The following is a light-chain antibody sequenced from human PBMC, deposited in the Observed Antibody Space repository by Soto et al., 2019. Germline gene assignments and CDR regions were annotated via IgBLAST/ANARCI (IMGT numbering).Light chain of an antibody. CDR1: QSISRW. CDR3: QQYNSYLWN. CDR2: DAT. Sequence: DIQMTQSPSTLSASVGDRVTITCRASQSISRWFAWYQQKPGKAPKLLIYDATSLESGVPSRFSGSGSGTEFTLTISSLQPDDFATYYCQQYNSYLWNFGQGTKVDIK. V-gene: IGKV1-5*01. J-gene: IGKJ1*01.